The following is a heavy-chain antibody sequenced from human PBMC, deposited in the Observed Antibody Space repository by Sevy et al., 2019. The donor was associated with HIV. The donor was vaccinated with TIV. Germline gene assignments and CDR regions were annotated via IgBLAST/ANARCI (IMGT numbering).Heavy chain of an antibody. CDR3: ARPYCSGGSCPNWFDP. J-gene: IGHJ5*02. D-gene: IGHD2-15*01. Sequence: ASVKVSCKASGYTFTGYYMHWVRQAPGQGLEWMGRINPNSGGTNYAQKFQGRVTMTRDTSISTAYMELSRPRSDDTAVYYCARPYCSGGSCPNWFDPWGQGTLVTVSS. V-gene: IGHV1-2*06. CDR1: GYTFTGYY. CDR2: INPNSGGT.